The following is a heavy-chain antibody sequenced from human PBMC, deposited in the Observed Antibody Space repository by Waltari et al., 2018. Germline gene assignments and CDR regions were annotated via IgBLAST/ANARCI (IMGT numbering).Heavy chain of an antibody. CDR3: ARGRVIFGVVIGFDY. CDR1: GGSFSGYY. J-gene: IGHJ4*02. Sequence: QVQLQQWGAGLLKPSETLSLTCAVYGGSFSGYYWSWIRQPPGKGLEWIGEINHSGSTNYNPSLKSRVTISVDTSKNQFSLKLSSVTAADTAVYYCARGRVIFGVVIGFDYWGQGTLVTVSS. V-gene: IGHV4-34*01. D-gene: IGHD3-3*01. CDR2: INHSGST.